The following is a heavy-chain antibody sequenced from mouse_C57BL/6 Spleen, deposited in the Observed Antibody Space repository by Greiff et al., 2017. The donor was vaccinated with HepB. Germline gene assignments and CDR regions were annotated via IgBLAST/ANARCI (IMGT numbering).Heavy chain of an antibody. V-gene: IGHV1-64*01. CDR3: ARGYYGSIYSFAY. J-gene: IGHJ3*01. CDR1: GYTFTSYW. D-gene: IGHD1-1*01. CDR2: IHPNSGST. Sequence: VQLQQSGAELVKPGASVKLSCKASGYTFTSYWMHWVKQRPGQGLEWIGMIHPNSGSTNYNEKFKSKATLTVDKSSSTAYMQLSSLASEDSAVYYCARGYYGSIYSFAYWGQGNLVTVSA.